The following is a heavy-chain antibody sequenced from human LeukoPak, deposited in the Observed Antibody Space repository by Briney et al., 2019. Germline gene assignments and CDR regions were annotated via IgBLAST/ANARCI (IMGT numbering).Heavy chain of an antibody. D-gene: IGHD3-10*01. J-gene: IGHJ4*02. Sequence: GESLKISCKGSGYGFAYYWIAWVRQMPGKGLEWMGIIYPGDSDTKYSPSFQGQVTISADKSFSTAYLQWSSLKASDTAMYYCARQDAYGLYYFDYWGQGTLVTVSS. CDR3: ARQDAYGLYYFDY. V-gene: IGHV5-51*01. CDR1: GYGFAYYW. CDR2: IYPGDSDT.